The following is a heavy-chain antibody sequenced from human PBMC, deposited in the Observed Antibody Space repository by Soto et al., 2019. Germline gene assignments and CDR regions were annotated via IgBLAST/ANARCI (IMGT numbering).Heavy chain of an antibody. J-gene: IGHJ6*02. CDR1: GFTFSSYA. V-gene: IGHV3-23*01. Sequence: GGSLRLSCAASGFTFSSYAMSWVRQAPGKGLKWVSAISGSGGSTYYADSVKGRFTISRDNSKNTLYLQMNSLRAEDTAVYYCAKTSGEEYYGMDVWGQGTTVTVSS. CDR2: ISGSGGST. CDR3: AKTSGEEYYGMDV.